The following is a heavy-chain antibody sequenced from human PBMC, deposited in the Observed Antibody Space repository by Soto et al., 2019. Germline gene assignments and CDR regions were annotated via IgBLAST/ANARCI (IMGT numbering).Heavy chain of an antibody. CDR3: ARESCSGGGCFDY. CDR1: GGSISSGAYY. Sequence: QVQLQESGPGLVKPSQTLSLTCTVSGGSISSGAYYWSWIRQHPGKGLEWIGNIYYSGSTYYNAAVKSRVTVSLDTSKNHFSLKLSSLTAADTAVYYCARESCSGGGCFDYWGQGTLFTVSS. J-gene: IGHJ4*02. CDR2: IYYSGST. D-gene: IGHD2-15*01. V-gene: IGHV4-31*03.